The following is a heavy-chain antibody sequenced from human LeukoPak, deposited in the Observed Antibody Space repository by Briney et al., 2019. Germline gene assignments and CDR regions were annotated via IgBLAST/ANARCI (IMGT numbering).Heavy chain of an antibody. Sequence: GGSLRLSCAASGFTVSDYYMSWIRQAPGKGLEWVSHISSSGHYTKYADSVKGRFTISRDNAKNSLDLQMNSLRAEDTAVYYCARDLGGEKGKFDYWGQGTLVTGFS. CDR1: GFTVSDYY. J-gene: IGHJ4*02. D-gene: IGHD7-27*01. CDR3: ARDLGGEKGKFDY. V-gene: IGHV3-11*05. CDR2: ISSSGHYT.